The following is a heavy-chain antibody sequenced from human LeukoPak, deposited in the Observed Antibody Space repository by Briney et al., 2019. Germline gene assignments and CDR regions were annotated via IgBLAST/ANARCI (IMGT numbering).Heavy chain of an antibody. J-gene: IGHJ6*04. D-gene: IGHD3-10*02. CDR1: GFTFSSYA. CDR2: ISGSGGST. CDR3: AEHGITMIGGV. Sequence: GGSLRLSCAASGFTFSSYAMSWVRQAPGKGLEWVSAISGSGGSTYYADSVKGRFTISRDNAKNSLYLQMNSLRAEDTAVYYCAEHGITMIGGVWGKGTTVTISS. V-gene: IGHV3-23*01.